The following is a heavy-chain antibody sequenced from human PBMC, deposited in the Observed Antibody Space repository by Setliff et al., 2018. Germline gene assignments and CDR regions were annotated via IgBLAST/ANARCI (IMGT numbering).Heavy chain of an antibody. Sequence: ASVKVSCKASGYSFSSNAFHWVRQAPGQTLEWMGWIHAGSSNTLYSQRFQDRITISRDTSATTVHMELSSLRSDDTAVYYCATWLVAYFASGTFPFWGQGTRVTVSS. J-gene: IGHJ4*02. CDR1: GYSFSSNA. V-gene: IGHV1-3*01. CDR2: IHAGSSNT. CDR3: ATWLVAYFASGTFPF. D-gene: IGHD3-10*01.